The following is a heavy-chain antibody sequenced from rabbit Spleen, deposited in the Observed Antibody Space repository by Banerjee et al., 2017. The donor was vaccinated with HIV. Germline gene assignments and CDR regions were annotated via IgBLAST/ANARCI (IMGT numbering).Heavy chain of an antibody. CDR2: IEPVFGGT. CDR1: GSDFTNYYM. J-gene: IGHJ4*01. Sequence: QEQLKESGGGLVQPGGSLKLSCKASGSDFTNYYMSWVRQAPGKGLEWIGYIEPVFGGTYYANWVNGRFTISKPSSTTVTLQMTSLTAADTATYFCARNVIYDPDLWGPGTLVTVS. D-gene: IGHD1-1*01. CDR3: ARNVIYDPDL. V-gene: IGHV1S39*01.